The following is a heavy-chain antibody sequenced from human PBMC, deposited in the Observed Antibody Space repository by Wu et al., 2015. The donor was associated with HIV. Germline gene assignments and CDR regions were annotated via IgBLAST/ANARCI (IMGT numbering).Heavy chain of an antibody. CDR1: GYSFTSHH. J-gene: IGHJ6*01. Sequence: QVLLLQSGAEVKKPGASVKVACKASGYSFTSHHMHWVRQAPGQGPEWMGVINPSGGTVSYAQKVQGRVTMTRDTSTSTVYMQLSSLRSEDTAVYYCARDRSDKRLFGSGREDSFYXYYSGRRWDERTDGPPSPDRPSQPEPGPYG. D-gene: IGHD1-14*01. CDR2: INPSGGTV. CDR3: ARDRSDKRLFGSGREDSFYXYYSGRRWDERTDGPPSPDRPSQPEPGPYG. V-gene: IGHV1-46*01.